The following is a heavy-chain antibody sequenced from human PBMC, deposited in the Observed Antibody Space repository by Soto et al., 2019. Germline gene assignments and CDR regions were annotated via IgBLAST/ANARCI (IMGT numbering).Heavy chain of an antibody. Sequence: SVKVSCKASGFTFTSSAVQWVRQARGQRLEWIGWIVVGSGNTNYAQKFQERVTITRDMSTSTAYMELSSLRSEDTAVYYCAAGLGSWYAGLYRRGFDYWGQGTLVSVSS. CDR2: IVVGSGNT. V-gene: IGHV1-58*01. D-gene: IGHD6-13*01. J-gene: IGHJ4*02. CDR1: GFTFTSSA. CDR3: AAGLGSWYAGLYRRGFDY.